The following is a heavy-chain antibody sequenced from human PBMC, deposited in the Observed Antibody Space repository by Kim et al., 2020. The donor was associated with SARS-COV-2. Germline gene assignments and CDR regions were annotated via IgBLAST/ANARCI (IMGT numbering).Heavy chain of an antibody. CDR2: I. V-gene: IGHV3-21*01. D-gene: IGHD6-13*01. CDR3: ARDVFAAAGS. J-gene: IGHJ5*02. Sequence: IYKPDSVKGRFTISRENAKHSLYLKMNSLRARDTAVYYCARDVFAAAGSWGQGTLVTVSS.